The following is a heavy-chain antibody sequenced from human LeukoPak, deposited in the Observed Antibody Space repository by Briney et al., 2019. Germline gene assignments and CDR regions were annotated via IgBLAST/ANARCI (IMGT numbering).Heavy chain of an antibody. Sequence: GGSLRLSCAASGFSFDDNAMYWVREAPGKGLEWVSLISGAGATTYYADSVKGGFNISRDNSKSSLYLQMNRLRSEYSALYYCAKDNQRGGFQHWGQGTLVTVSS. CDR3: AKDNQRGGFQH. D-gene: IGHD3-16*01. J-gene: IGHJ1*01. CDR2: ISGAGATT. CDR1: GFSFDDNA. V-gene: IGHV3-43*02.